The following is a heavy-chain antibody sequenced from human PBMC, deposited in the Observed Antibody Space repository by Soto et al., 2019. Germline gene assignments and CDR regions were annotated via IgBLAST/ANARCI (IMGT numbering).Heavy chain of an antibody. V-gene: IGHV5-10-1*01. CDR3: ARQNHGGDPTYLDY. CDR1: GYSFANYW. J-gene: IGHJ4*02. D-gene: IGHD2-21*02. Sequence: GESLKISCEVSGYSFANYWISWVRQMPGQGLQWLGTIDRSDSYTRYSPSFQGHVTISADRSLNTAYLHFSSLQASDTAIYFCARQNHGGDPTYLDYWGQGALVTVSS. CDR2: IDRSDSYT.